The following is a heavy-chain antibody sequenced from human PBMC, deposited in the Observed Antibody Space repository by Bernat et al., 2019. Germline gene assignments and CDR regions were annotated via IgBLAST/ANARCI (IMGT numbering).Heavy chain of an antibody. J-gene: IGHJ4*02. CDR1: GFTFSSYG. CDR3: ARGPQAGPFDY. CDR2: IWYDGSNK. Sequence: QVQLVESGGGVVQPGRSLRLSCAASGFTFSSYGMHWVRQAPGKGLEWVAVIWYDGSNKYYADSVKGRFTISRDNSKNTLYLQMNSLRAEDTAVYYCARGPQAGPFDYWGQGTLVTVPS. D-gene: IGHD6-19*01. V-gene: IGHV3-33*01.